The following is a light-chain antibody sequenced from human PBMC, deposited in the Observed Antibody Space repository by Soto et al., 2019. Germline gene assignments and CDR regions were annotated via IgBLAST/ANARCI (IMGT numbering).Light chain of an antibody. CDR1: EDIRKE. J-gene: IGKJ1*01. Sequence: AIQMTQSPSSLSASVGDRVTITCRASEDIRKELSWYQQKPGKAPNVLIYGASSSQSGVPSRFSGSGSGTDFTLTISNLQPEDFATYYCLQDHNYPRTFGQGTKVEVK. V-gene: IGKV1-6*01. CDR3: LQDHNYPRT. CDR2: GAS.